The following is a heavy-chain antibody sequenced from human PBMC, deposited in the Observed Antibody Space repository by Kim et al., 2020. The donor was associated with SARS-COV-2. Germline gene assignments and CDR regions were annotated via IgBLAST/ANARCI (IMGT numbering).Heavy chain of an antibody. CDR3: AGDGRTVQRNWFDP. Sequence: ASVKVSCKAFGYTFIDFLMHWVRQAPGQGPEWMGWIDPRNGKTKYAQKFQDRVTMTRDKSTNTAYMEVSRLTSDDAAVYYCAGDGRTVQRNWFDPWGQGTLVTVSS. V-gene: IGHV1-2*02. D-gene: IGHD1-1*01. CDR2: IDPRNGKT. CDR1: GYTFIDFL. J-gene: IGHJ5*02.